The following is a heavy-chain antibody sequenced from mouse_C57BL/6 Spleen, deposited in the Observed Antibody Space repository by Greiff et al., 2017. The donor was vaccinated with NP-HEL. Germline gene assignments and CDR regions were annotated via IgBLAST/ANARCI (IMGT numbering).Heavy chain of an antibody. D-gene: IGHD1-1*01. CDR3: ARRDTVVEGWYFDV. CDR2: ISNGGGST. J-gene: IGHJ1*03. Sequence: EVMLVESGGGLVQPGGSLKLSCAASGFTFSDYYMYWVRQTPEKRLAWVAYISNGGGSTYYPDPVKGRFTISRDNAKNTLYLQMSRLKSEDTAMYYCARRDTVVEGWYFDVWGTGTTVTVSS. V-gene: IGHV5-12*01. CDR1: GFTFSDYY.